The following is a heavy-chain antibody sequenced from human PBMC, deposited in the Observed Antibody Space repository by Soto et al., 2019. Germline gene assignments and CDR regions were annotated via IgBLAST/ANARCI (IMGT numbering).Heavy chain of an antibody. J-gene: IGHJ5*02. D-gene: IGHD3-3*01. CDR3: TTDYDS. V-gene: IGHV3-15*01. CDR1: GFTFSNAW. CDR2: TKSKTDGGTT. Sequence: GGSLRLSCAASGFTFSNAWMSWVRQAPGKGLEWVGRTKSKTDGGTTDYAAPVKGRFTISRDDSKNTLYLQMNSLKTEDTAVYSCTTDYDSLGQGTLVTVSS.